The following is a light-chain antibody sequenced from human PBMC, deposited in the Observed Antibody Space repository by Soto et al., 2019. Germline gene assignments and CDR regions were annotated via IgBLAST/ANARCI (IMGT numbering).Light chain of an antibody. Sequence: DIQMTQCPSSLSASVGDTITITCRARQSIGHFLNWYQLKPGKVSKLLIYGASTLNNGFPSRFSGSRSLADFTLANSRLQPKDSASYCCPHNYSSWATFGGRTKVEIQ. CDR2: GAS. CDR1: QSIGHF. V-gene: IGKV1-39*01. J-gene: IGKJ4*01. CDR3: PHNYSSWAT.